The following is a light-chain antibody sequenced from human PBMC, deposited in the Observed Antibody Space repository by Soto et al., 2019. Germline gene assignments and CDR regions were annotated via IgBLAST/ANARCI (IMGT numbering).Light chain of an antibody. J-gene: IGLJ1*01. CDR3: ISYTGSSTSYV. CDR2: EVS. V-gene: IGLV2-14*01. CDR1: SSDVGSYDH. Sequence: QSALTQPASVSGSPGQSITISGSGTSSDVGSYDHVAWYQQFPGKTPKLMIYEVSNRPSGVSSRFSGSKSGNTASLTISGLQAEDEADYYCISYTGSSTSYVFGTGTKVTVL.